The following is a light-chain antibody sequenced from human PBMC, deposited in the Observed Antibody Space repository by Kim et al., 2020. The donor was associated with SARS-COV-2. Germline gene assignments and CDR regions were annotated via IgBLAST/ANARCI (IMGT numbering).Light chain of an antibody. CDR3: QAWDSSTGV. J-gene: IGLJ3*02. V-gene: IGLV3-1*01. CDR2: QDH. CDR1: KLGDKF. Sequence: SVSPGQTASITCSGEKLGDKFACCYQQKPGQSPVLVIYQDHKRPSGIPERFSGSNSGNTATLTISGTQAMDEADYYCQAWDSSTGVFGGGTQLTVL.